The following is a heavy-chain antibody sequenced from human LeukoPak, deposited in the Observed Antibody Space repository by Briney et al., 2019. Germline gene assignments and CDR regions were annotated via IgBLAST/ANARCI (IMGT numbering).Heavy chain of an antibody. CDR1: GLTFCSYR. J-gene: IGHJ4*02. V-gene: IGHV3-7*01. CDR3: ARAPRGFWSGYSPYYFDY. CDR2: IKQGGSEI. D-gene: IGHD3-3*01. Sequence: GGSLTLPCAASGLTFCSYRMSWLRQSRGKGVEWLANIKQGGSEIQYVDSVKGRFTISRDNAKNSLYLKVNCLRAEDTAVYYCARAPRGFWSGYSPYYFDYWGQGTLVTVSS.